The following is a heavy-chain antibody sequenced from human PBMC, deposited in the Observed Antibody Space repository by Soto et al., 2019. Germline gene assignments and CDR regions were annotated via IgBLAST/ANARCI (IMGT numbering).Heavy chain of an antibody. J-gene: IGHJ4*02. CDR3: AKDLGYYYDSSGYYYPGLNFDY. Sequence: LRLSCAASGFTFSSYWMSWVRQAPGKGLEWVANIKQDGSEKYYVDSVKGRFTISRDNAKNSLYLQMNSLRAEDTAVYYCAKDLGYYYDSSGYYYPGLNFDYWGQGTLVTVSS. CDR2: IKQDGSEK. CDR1: GFTFSSYW. V-gene: IGHV3-7*03. D-gene: IGHD3-22*01.